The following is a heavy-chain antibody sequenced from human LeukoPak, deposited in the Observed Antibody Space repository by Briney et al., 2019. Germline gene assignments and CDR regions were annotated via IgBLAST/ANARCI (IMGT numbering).Heavy chain of an antibody. CDR2: ISASGST. D-gene: IGHD3-3*01. V-gene: IGHV4-61*02. Sequence: NSSETLSLTCTVSGGSITSGSYYWSWIRQPAGKGLEWVGRISASGSTNYNPSLKSRVIISVDTSKNQFSLKLSSVTAADTAVYYCAREPDYDFWSGPSYWGQGMLVTVSS. CDR1: GGSITSGSYY. CDR3: AREPDYDFWSGPSY. J-gene: IGHJ4*02.